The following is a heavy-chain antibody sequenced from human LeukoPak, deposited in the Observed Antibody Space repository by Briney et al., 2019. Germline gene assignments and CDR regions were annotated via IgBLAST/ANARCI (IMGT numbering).Heavy chain of an antibody. CDR1: GFTFGDHA. J-gene: IGHJ3*02. CDR2: TRSKIHGGTT. D-gene: IGHD6-19*01. CDR3: TRDSTGLDAFDI. Sequence: GGSLRLSCATSGFTFGDHAMSWVRQAPGKGLEWISFTRSKIHGGTTEYAASVKGRFTISRDDSKSIAYLQINSLRIEDTAVYYCTRDSTGLDAFDIWGQGIMVTVSS. V-gene: IGHV3-49*04.